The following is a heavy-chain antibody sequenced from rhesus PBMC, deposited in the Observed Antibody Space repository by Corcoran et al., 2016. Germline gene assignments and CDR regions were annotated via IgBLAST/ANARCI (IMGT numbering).Heavy chain of an antibody. CDR3: ARHYSNYYGSDYLDY. Sequence: QVQLQQWGEGLVKPSETLSLTCAVYGGSVSGYWWGWIRQPPGKGLEWIGRIRRGGSTNYNPALKIRVTITRDTTKNQFSLKLSSVTAADTAVYYCARHYSNYYGSDYLDYWGQGVLVTVSS. CDR2: IRRGGST. CDR1: GGSVSGYW. J-gene: IGHJ4*01. D-gene: IGHD3-28*01. V-gene: IGHV4-160*01.